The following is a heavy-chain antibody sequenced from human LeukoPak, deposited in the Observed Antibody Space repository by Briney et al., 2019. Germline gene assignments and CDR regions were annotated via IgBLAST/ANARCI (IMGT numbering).Heavy chain of an antibody. CDR2: IYYSGST. D-gene: IGHD5-12*01. CDR3: ARVRVATGIDY. V-gene: IGHV4-59*01. J-gene: IGHJ4*02. CDR1: CGSISSYY. Sequence: PETLSLTCTVSCGSISSYYWSWIRQPPGKGLEWIGYIYYSGSTNYNPSLKSRVTISVDTSKNQFSLKLSSVTAADTAVYYCARVRVATGIDYWGQGTLVTVSS.